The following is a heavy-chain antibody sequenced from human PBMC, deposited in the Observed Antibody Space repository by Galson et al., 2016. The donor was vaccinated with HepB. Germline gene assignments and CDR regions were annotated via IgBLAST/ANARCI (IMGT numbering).Heavy chain of an antibody. J-gene: IGHJ4*02. D-gene: IGHD3-22*01. V-gene: IGHV3-23*01. CDR1: GFTFSSYA. Sequence: LRLSCAASGFTFSSYAMTWVRQAPGKGLDWVSTISGSGGETHYADSVKGRFTISRDNAKNSLYLQMNSLRDEDTAVYYCARVDEGYYYLIDYWGQGTLVTVSS. CDR2: ISGSGGET. CDR3: ARVDEGYYYLIDY.